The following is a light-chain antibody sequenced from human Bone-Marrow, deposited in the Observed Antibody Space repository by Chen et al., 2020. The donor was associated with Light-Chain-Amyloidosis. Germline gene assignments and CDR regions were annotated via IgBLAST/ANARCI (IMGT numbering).Light chain of an antibody. V-gene: IGLV1-44*01. CDR2: SVD. Sequence: QSGLAQPPSPSGTPGQRVTISCSGSSSNIGRNTVNWYQQLPGTGPKLLIYSVDQRPSGIPERLSGSNSGNTATLTISRVEAGDEADYYCQVWDRSSDRPVFGGGTKLTVL. CDR1: SSNIGRNT. J-gene: IGLJ3*02. CDR3: QVWDRSSDRPV.